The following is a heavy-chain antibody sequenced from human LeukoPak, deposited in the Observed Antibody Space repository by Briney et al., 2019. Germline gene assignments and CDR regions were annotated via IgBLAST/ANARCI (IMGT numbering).Heavy chain of an antibody. V-gene: IGHV3-48*01. CDR1: GFTFSSYS. D-gene: IGHD6-19*01. CDR2: ISSSSSTI. CDR3: ARDEYSSGWLGAFDI. Sequence: GGSLRLSCAASGFTFSSYSMNWVRQAPGKGLECVSYISSSSSTIYYADCVKGRFTISRDNAKNSLYLQMNSLRAEDTAVYYCARDEYSSGWLGAFDIWGQGTMVTVSS. J-gene: IGHJ3*02.